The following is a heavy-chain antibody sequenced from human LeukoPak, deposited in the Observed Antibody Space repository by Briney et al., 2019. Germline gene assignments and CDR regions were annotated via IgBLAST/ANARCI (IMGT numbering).Heavy chain of an antibody. CDR2: MNPNSGNK. V-gene: IGHV1-8*03. CDR1: GYTFTSYD. J-gene: IGHJ5*02. Sequence: GASVKVSCKASGYTFTSYDINWVRQPTGQGLEWMECMNPNSGNKGYGQKFQGRVTITRNTSISTAYMELSSLRSEDTAVYYCARGRVPGYSSSWDSRRFDPWGQGTLVTVSS. D-gene: IGHD6-13*01. CDR3: ARGRVPGYSSSWDSRRFDP.